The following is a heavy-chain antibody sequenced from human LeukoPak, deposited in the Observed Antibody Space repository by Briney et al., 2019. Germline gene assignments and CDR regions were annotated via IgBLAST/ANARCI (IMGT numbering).Heavy chain of an antibody. Sequence: SVKVSCKASGGTFNSYAISWVRQAPGQGLEWMGGIIPIFGTANYAQKFQGRVTITADKSTSTAYMELSSLRSDDTAVYYCARGDDTMVRGVDYWGQGTLVTVSS. V-gene: IGHV1-69*06. CDR3: ARGDDTMVRGVDY. J-gene: IGHJ4*02. CDR1: GGTFNSYA. D-gene: IGHD3-10*01. CDR2: IIPIFGTA.